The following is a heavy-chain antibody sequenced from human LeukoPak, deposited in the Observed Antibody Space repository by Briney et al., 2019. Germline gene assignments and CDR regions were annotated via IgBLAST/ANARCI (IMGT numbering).Heavy chain of an antibody. CDR1: GFTFSSYE. CDR3: ARVGYYGSGSYFDY. Sequence: KTGGSLRLSCAASGFTFSSYEMNWDRQAPGKGLEWVSYISSSSSYTNYADSVKGRFTISRDNAKNSLYLQMNSLRAEDTAVYYCARVGYYGSGSYFDYWGQGTLVTVSS. CDR2: ISSSSSYT. D-gene: IGHD3-10*01. J-gene: IGHJ4*02. V-gene: IGHV3-21*05.